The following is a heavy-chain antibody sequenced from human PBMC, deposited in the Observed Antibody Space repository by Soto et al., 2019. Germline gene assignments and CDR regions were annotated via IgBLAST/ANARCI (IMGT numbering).Heavy chain of an antibody. J-gene: IGHJ6*02. D-gene: IGHD3-3*01. Sequence: VGSLRLSCSASVFPFSSYSMSWVRTAPGKGLEWVSAISGSGGSTYYADSVKGRFTISRDNSKNTLYLQMNSLRAEDTAVYYCAKDGRITIFGVVHPPYYGMDVWGQGTTVTVSS. CDR1: VFPFSSYS. CDR2: ISGSGGST. CDR3: AKDGRITIFGVVHPPYYGMDV. V-gene: IGHV3-23*01.